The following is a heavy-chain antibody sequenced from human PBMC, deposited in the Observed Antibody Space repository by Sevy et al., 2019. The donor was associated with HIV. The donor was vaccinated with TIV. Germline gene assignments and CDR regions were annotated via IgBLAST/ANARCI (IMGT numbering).Heavy chain of an antibody. CDR2: IKPDGSVK. J-gene: IGHJ6*03. CDR1: GFSFSNYW. CDR3: ARDTNYFYVDV. D-gene: IGHD1-1*01. Sequence: GGSLRLSCVVSGFSFSNYWMTWVRQAPGKGLEWVANIKPDGSVKSYVDSVKGRFTISRDNAKNSLSLQMNSLSAEDTAVYYCARDTNYFYVDVWGKGTMVTVSS. V-gene: IGHV3-7*01.